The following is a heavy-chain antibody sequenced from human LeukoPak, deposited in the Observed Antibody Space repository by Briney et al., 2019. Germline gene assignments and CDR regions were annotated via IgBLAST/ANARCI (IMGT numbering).Heavy chain of an antibody. V-gene: IGHV3-7*01. CDR3: ARDGGYSSGWYFY. Sequence: GGSLRLSCTASGFTFGDYAVTWVRQAPGKGLEWVANIKQDGSEKYYVDSVKGRFTISRDNAKNSLYLQMNSLRAEDTAVYYCARDGGYSSGWYFYWGQGTLVTVSS. CDR2: IKQDGSEK. D-gene: IGHD6-19*01. CDR1: GFTFGDYA. J-gene: IGHJ4*02.